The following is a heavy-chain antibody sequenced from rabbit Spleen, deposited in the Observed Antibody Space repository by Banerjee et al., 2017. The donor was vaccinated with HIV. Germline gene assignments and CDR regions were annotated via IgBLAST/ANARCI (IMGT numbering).Heavy chain of an antibody. CDR2: IDAGVKGTT. CDR1: GFSLSRDYW. CDR3: ARDLVAVIGWNFNL. V-gene: IGHV1S45*01. J-gene: IGHJ4*01. D-gene: IGHD1-1*01. Sequence: QEQLVESGGDLVKPEGSLTLTCTASGFSLSRDYWICWVRQAPGKGLEWIACIDAGVKGTTYYASWAKGRFAVSKTSPTTVTLQMTSLTAADMATYFCARDLVAVIGWNFNLWGQGTLVTVS.